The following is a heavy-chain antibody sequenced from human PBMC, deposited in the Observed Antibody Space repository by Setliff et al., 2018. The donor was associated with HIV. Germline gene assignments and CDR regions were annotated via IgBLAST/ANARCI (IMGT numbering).Heavy chain of an antibody. V-gene: IGHV4-38-2*01. CDR1: GYSINSGYY. J-gene: IGHJ6*02. CDR2: IFHSGST. CDR3: ARAPSCADSWCYMYYYYYYGMDV. Sequence: PPETLSLTCAVSGYSINSGYYWGWIRQPPGKGLEWIGSIFHSGSTYYAPSLQSRVTISIDKARDQFSLRLHSVTAADTGVYYCARAPSCADSWCYMYYYYYYGMDVWGLGTTVTVSS. D-gene: IGHD2-8*01.